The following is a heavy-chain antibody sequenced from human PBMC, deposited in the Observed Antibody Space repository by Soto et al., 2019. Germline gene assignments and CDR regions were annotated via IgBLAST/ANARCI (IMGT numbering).Heavy chain of an antibody. CDR1: GYTFTRYY. CDR2: INPSGGST. J-gene: IGHJ4*02. D-gene: IGHD6-19*01. CDR3: ARDREMAATKTPDY. Sequence: ASVKVSCKASGYTFTRYYMHWVRQAPGQGLEWMGIINPSGGSTSYAQKFQGRVTMTRDTSTNTVYMELSSLRSEDTAFYYCARDREMAATKTPDYWGQGTLVTVS. V-gene: IGHV1-46*01.